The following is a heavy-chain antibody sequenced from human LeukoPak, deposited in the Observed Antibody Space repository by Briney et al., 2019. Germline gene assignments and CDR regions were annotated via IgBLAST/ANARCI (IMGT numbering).Heavy chain of an antibody. CDR1: GFTFSDYY. CDR2: ISSSGSTI. Sequence: GGSLRLSCAASGFTFSDYYMGWIRQAPGKGLEWVSYISSSGSTIYYADSVKGRFTISRDNAKNSLYLQMNSLRAEDTAVYYCARAPAYCGGDCYSGGYFDYWGQGTLVTVSS. D-gene: IGHD2-21*02. V-gene: IGHV3-11*01. J-gene: IGHJ4*02. CDR3: ARAPAYCGGDCYSGGYFDY.